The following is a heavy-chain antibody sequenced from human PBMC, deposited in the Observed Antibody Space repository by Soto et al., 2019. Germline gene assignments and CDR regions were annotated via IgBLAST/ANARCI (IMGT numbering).Heavy chain of an antibody. CDR3: ARVGTILGGVIISSPIYFDD. CDR1: GYTFTSYG. V-gene: IGHV1-18*01. J-gene: IGHJ4*02. Sequence: ASVKVSCKASGYTFTSYGISWVRQAPGQGLEWMGWISAYNGNTNYAQKLQGRVTMTTDTSTSTAYMELRSLRSDDTAVYYCARVGTILGGVIISSPIYFDDWGQGTLVTVSS. D-gene: IGHD3-3*01. CDR2: ISAYNGNT.